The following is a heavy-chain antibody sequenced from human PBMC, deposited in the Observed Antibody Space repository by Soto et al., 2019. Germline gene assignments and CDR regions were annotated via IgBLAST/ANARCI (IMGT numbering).Heavy chain of an antibody. CDR1: GFTLSSYG. CDR2: ISYDGSNK. Sequence: GGSLRLSCAASGFTLSSYGMHWVRQAPGKGLEWVAVISYDGSNKYYADSVKGRFTISRDNSKNTLYLQMNSLRAEDTAVYYCANTDFDYWGQGTLVTVSS. V-gene: IGHV3-30*18. CDR3: ANTDFDY. J-gene: IGHJ4*02.